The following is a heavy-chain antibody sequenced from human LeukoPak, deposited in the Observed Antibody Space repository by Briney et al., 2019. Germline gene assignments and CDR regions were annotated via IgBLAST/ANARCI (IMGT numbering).Heavy chain of an antibody. Sequence: ASVTVSCKASGYTFTSYYMHWVRQAPGQGLEWMGIINPSGGSTSYAQKFQGRATMTRHMSTSTVTMELCSLRSEDTAVYYCARGYSYGRNFDYWGQGTRVTVSS. V-gene: IGHV1-46*01. J-gene: IGHJ4*02. CDR2: INPSGGST. D-gene: IGHD5-18*01. CDR3: ARGYSYGRNFDY. CDR1: GYTFTSYY.